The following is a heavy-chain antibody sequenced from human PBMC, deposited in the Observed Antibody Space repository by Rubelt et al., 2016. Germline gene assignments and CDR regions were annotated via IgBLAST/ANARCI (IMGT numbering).Heavy chain of an antibody. CDR1: GFTFSTYW. CDR2: IRYDGGSP. Sequence: EVQLLESGGGLVQPGGSLRLSCEASGFTFSTYWMHWVRQAPGRGLVWASRIRYDGGSPNYADSVKGRFTISRDNAKNTLYLQMNSLRAEDTAVYDCARDYCSSTSCLFDYWGQGNLVTVSS. CDR3: ARDYCSSTSCLFDY. D-gene: IGHD2-2*01. V-gene: IGHV3-74*01. J-gene: IGHJ4*02.